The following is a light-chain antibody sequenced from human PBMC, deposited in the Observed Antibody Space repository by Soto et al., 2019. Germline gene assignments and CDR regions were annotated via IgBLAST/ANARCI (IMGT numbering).Light chain of an antibody. V-gene: IGKV1-6*01. CDR2: AAS. CDR1: KGIRND. Sequence: AVQMTQSPSSLSASVGGRVTITCEASKGIRNDLGWYQQKPGKAPKLLIYAASRLQSGVPSRFSGSGSGTDFTLTISSLQPEDFATYYCLQDNNDPLTFGGGTKVEIK. J-gene: IGKJ4*01. CDR3: LQDNNDPLT.